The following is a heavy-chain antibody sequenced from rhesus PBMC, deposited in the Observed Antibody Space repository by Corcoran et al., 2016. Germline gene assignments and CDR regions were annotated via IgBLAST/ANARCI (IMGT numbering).Heavy chain of an antibody. CDR2: IPGRGWTN. CDR1: GGSISSNY. V-gene: IGHV4-173*01. Sequence: QLQLQESGPGLVKPSETLSLTCAVSGGSISSNYWSWIRQPTGKGLEWIGRIPGRGWTNDSTPPLMSRVTISTATSKNQFSLKLSSVPTEDTAVYYCAREPYSGSWFDYWGQGVLVTVSS. CDR3: AREPYSGSWFDY. J-gene: IGHJ4*01. D-gene: IGHD6-25*01.